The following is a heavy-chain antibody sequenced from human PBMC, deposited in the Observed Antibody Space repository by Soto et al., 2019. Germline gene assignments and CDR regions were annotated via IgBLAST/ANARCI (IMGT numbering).Heavy chain of an antibody. V-gene: IGHV4-4*02. CDR1: GGSISDNNW. J-gene: IGHJ4*02. Sequence: QVQLQESGQGLVRPSGTLSLTCAVSGGSISDNNWWSWVRQPPGKGLEWIGEIYRSGTANYNPSLNSRVTISMDKSKNQISLHLYSVTAADSAVYYCARHIGVPGTRGFEYWGQGTLVTVSS. CDR2: IYRSGTA. D-gene: IGHD2-21*01. CDR3: ARHIGVPGTRGFEY.